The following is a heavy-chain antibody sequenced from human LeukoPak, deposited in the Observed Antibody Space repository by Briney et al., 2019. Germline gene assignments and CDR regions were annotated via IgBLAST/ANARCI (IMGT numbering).Heavy chain of an antibody. CDR3: AVHPGDAFDL. V-gene: IGHV3-9*01. CDR1: GLSLDDYA. CDR2: ISWNGGSR. J-gene: IGHJ3*01. Sequence: PGGSLRLSCAASGLSLDDYAFHWVRQAPGKGLEWVAGISWNGGSRGYADSVKGRFTISRDNAKNSLYLQMNSLRVEDTALYYCAVHPGDAFDLWGQGTMVTVS.